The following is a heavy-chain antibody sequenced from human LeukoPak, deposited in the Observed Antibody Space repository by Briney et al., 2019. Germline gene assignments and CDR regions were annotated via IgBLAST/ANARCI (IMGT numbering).Heavy chain of an antibody. CDR3: ARERIAAADPYNWFDP. D-gene: IGHD6-13*01. CDR2: IYYSGST. V-gene: IGHV4-59*01. Sequence: PSETLSLTCTVSGGSISSYYWSWIRQPPGKGLEWIGYIYYSGSTNYNPSLTSRVTISVDTSKNQFSLKLSSVTAADTAVYYCARERIAAADPYNWFDPWGQGTLVTVSS. CDR1: GGSISSYY. J-gene: IGHJ5*02.